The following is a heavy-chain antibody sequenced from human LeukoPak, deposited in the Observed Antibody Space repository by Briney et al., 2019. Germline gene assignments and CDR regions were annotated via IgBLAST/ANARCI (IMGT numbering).Heavy chain of an antibody. V-gene: IGHV3-48*03. J-gene: IGHJ4*02. CDR1: GFNFRSYE. D-gene: IGHD6-13*01. CDR3: ARADPYSSSGFDC. Sequence: GGSLRLSCAASGFNFRSYEMNWVRQAPGKGLEWVSFISSSGSTIYYADSVKGRFTISRDNAKNSLDLRMNSLRAEDTAVYYCARADPYSSSGFDCWGQGTLVTVSS. CDR2: ISSSGSTI.